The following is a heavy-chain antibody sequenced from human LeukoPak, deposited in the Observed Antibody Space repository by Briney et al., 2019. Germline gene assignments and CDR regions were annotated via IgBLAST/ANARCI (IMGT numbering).Heavy chain of an antibody. V-gene: IGHV3-23*01. J-gene: IGHJ4*02. Sequence: GGSLTLSCAASGFTLSSYAVTWVRHAPGGGREWVLGISGSGGSTHYADSVKGRLIISRDNSKSTWDLQMNRLRVEDTALYYCAKVQEDLWTGYYSYFDDGGQGTLVTVSA. CDR2: ISGSGGST. CDR3: AKVQEDLWTGYYSYFDD. CDR1: GFTLSSYA. D-gene: IGHD3/OR15-3a*01.